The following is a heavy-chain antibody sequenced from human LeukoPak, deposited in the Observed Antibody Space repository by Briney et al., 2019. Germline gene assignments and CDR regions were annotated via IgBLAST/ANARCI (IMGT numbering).Heavy chain of an antibody. CDR3: VKSDRPDYADFGLGS. Sequence: GGSLRLSCSASGFTFSTHAMYWVRQAPGKGLEYVSGISSNGGSTNYADSVKGRFTISRDNSKNTLYLQMSSLRAEDTAVYYCVKSDRPDYADFGLGSWGQGTLVTVSS. J-gene: IGHJ5*02. D-gene: IGHD4-17*01. CDR2: ISSNGGST. V-gene: IGHV3-64D*06. CDR1: GFTFSTHA.